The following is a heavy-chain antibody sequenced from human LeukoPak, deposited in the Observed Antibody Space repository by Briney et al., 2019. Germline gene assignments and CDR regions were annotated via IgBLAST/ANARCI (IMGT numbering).Heavy chain of an antibody. V-gene: IGHV4-4*02. J-gene: IGHJ5*02. D-gene: IGHD6-13*01. CDR2: IYHSGST. Sequence: SETLSLTCAVSGGSISSSNWWSWVRQPPGKGLEWIGEIYHSGSTNYNPSLKSRVTISVDKSKNQFSLKLSSVTAADTAVYYCARDLGSWYGGNWFDPWGQGTLVTVSS. CDR1: GGSISSSNW. CDR3: ARDLGSWYGGNWFDP.